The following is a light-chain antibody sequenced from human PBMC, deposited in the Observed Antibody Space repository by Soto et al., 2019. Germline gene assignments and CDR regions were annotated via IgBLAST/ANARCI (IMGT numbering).Light chain of an antibody. CDR3: QQSYSPPPVT. Sequence: DIQMTQSPSSLSASVGDRVTITCRASQSINRFLNWYQQKPGKAPKLLIYAASSLQSGVQSRFSGSGSGTDFTLTISSLQPEDFATYYCQQSYSPPPVTFGQGTRLEIK. V-gene: IGKV1-39*01. CDR1: QSINRF. CDR2: AAS. J-gene: IGKJ5*01.